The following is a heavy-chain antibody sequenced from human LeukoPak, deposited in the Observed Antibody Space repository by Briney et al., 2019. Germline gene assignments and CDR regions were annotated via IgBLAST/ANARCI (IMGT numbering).Heavy chain of an antibody. CDR2: FDPEDGET. CDR1: GSTLTKLS. CDR3: ATLMFRGVIGDDYYGMDV. J-gene: IGHJ6*04. D-gene: IGHD3-10*01. Sequence: ASVKVSCMVSGSTLTKLSVHWVRQTPGKGLEWMGGFDPEDGETINGQKFQGRVTMTEDTSTDTAYMELSSLRSEDTAVYYCATLMFRGVIGDDYYGMDVWGKGTMVTVSS. V-gene: IGHV1-24*01.